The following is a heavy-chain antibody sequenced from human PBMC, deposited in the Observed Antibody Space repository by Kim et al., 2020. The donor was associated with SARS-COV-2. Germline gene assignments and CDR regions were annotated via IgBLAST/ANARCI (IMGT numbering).Heavy chain of an antibody. Sequence: GGSLRLSCAASGFTFSSYDMHWVRQAPGKGLEWVSAIGTAGDTYYPGSVKGRFTISRENAKNSLYLQMNSLRAGDTAVYYCARGGGLDAFDIWGQGTMVTVSS. CDR3: ARGGGLDAFDI. V-gene: IGHV3-13*01. CDR2: IGTAGDT. D-gene: IGHD2-15*01. J-gene: IGHJ3*02. CDR1: GFTFSSYD.